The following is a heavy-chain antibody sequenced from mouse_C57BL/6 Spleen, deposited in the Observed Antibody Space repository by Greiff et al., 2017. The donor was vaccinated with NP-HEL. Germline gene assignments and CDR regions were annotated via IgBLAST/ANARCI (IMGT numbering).Heavy chain of an antibody. CDR3: ARGLTGNAMDY. CDR1: GYSITSGYD. D-gene: IGHD4-1*01. V-gene: IGHV3-1*01. CDR2: ISYSGST. Sequence: VQLQQSGPGMVKPSQSLSLTCTVTGYSITSGYDWHWIRHFPGNKLEWMGYISYSGSTNYNPSLKSRISITHDTSKNHFFLKLNSVTTEDTATYYCARGLTGNAMDYWGQGTSVTVSS. J-gene: IGHJ4*01.